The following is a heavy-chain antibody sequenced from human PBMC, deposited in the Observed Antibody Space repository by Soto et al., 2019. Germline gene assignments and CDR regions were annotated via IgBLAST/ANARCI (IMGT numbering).Heavy chain of an antibody. CDR2: ISSSGSTK. CDR3: ARDREVGATSPFDY. CDR1: GFTFSSYD. D-gene: IGHD1-26*01. V-gene: IGHV3-48*03. J-gene: IGHJ4*02. Sequence: EVQLVESGGGLVQPGGSLRLSCAASGFTFSSYDMNWVRQAPGKGLEWISYISSSGSTKHYADSVKGRFTISRDNTKNSVFLQMNSLRAEDTAVYYCARDREVGATSPFDYWGQGTLVTVSS.